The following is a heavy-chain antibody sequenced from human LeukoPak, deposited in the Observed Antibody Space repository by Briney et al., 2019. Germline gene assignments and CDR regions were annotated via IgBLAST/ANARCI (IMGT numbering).Heavy chain of an antibody. V-gene: IGHV3-23*01. CDR1: GFTFSSYA. CDR2: ISGSGGST. D-gene: IGHD3-16*02. CDR3: AKGLGELSFER. Sequence: GGSLRVSCAASGFTFSSYAMSWVRQAPGKGLEWVSAISGSGGSTYYADSVKGRFTISRDNSKNTLYLQMNSLRAEDTAVYYCAKGLGELSFERGGQGTLVTVSS. J-gene: IGHJ4*02.